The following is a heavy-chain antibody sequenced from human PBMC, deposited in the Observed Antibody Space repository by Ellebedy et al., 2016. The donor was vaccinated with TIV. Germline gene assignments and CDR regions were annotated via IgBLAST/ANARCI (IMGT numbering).Heavy chain of an antibody. Sequence: SETLSLTXAVSGGSISSSNWWSWVRQPPGKGLEWIGEIYHSGSTNYNPSLKSRVTISVDKSKNQFSLKLSSVTAADTAVYYCARVVAAYYYYYGMDVWGQGTTVTVSS. V-gene: IGHV4-4*02. CDR1: GGSISSSNW. CDR2: IYHSGST. J-gene: IGHJ6*02. CDR3: ARVVAAYYYYYGMDV. D-gene: IGHD5-12*01.